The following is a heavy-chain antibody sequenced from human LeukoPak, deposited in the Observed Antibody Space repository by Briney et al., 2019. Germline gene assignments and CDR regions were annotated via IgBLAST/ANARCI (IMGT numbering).Heavy chain of an antibody. V-gene: IGHV3-23*01. Sequence: GRSPRLSCAASGFTFSSYAMSWVRQAPGKGLEWVSAISGSGGSTYYADSVTGRFTISRDNSKNTLYLQMNSLRAEDTAVYYCAKDIRYCSSTSCSSIPDYWGQGTLVTVSS. CDR1: GFTFSSYA. CDR2: ISGSGGST. J-gene: IGHJ4*02. CDR3: AKDIRYCSSTSCSSIPDY. D-gene: IGHD2-2*01.